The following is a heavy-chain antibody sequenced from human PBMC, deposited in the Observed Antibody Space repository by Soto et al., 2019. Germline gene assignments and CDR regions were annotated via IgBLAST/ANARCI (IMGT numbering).Heavy chain of an antibody. V-gene: IGHV3-23*01. CDR1: GFTFNDYG. J-gene: IGHJ6*02. CDR2: ISGSSGHI. CDR3: AKGESTSSEPYYGMDV. D-gene: IGHD2-2*01. Sequence: LRLSCAASGFTFNDYGMSWVRQAPGQGLEWVSTISGSSGHIFYAAFVKGRFTISRDNSRNTLYLQMNRLRVDDTAVYYCAKGESTSSEPYYGMDVWGQGTTVTVSS.